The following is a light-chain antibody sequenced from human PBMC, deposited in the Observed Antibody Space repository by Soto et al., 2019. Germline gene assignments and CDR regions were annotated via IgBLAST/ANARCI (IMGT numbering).Light chain of an antibody. Sequence: EIVLTQSPGTLSLSPGERATLSCRAIQSVSSSYLAWYQQKPGHAPRLLIYGASSRASGIQDRFSGSGYGTDCPLTISRLEPEDFAVYYCHQYDSSPLTFGGGTKVEIK. CDR2: GAS. J-gene: IGKJ4*01. V-gene: IGKV3-20*01. CDR1: QSVSSSY. CDR3: HQYDSSPLT.